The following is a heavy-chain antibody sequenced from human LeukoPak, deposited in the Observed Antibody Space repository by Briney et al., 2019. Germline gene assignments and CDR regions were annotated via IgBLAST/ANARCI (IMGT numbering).Heavy chain of an antibody. D-gene: IGHD3-9*01. CDR3: ARGPQVLRYFDWLERGSYFDY. V-gene: IGHV3-30-3*01. CDR2: ISYDGSNK. CDR1: GFTFSSYA. J-gene: IGHJ4*02. Sequence: HPGESLRLSCAASGFTFSSYAMHWVRQAPGKGLEWVAVISYDGSNKYYADSVKGRFTISRDNSKNTLYLQMNSLRAEDTAVYYCARGPQVLRYFDWLERGSYFDYWGQGTLVTVSS.